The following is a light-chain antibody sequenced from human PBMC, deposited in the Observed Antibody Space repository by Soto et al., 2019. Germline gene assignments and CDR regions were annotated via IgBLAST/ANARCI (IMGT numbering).Light chain of an antibody. V-gene: IGKV1-9*01. J-gene: IGKJ4*01. CDR3: QQLNNYPLT. CDR1: QGIGSY. CDR2: AAS. Sequence: DIQLTQSPSFLSASLGDRVTITCRASQGIGSYLAWYQQKPGKAPRLLIYAASTLQSGVPSRFSGSGSDTEFTLTISSLHPEDFATYYCQQLNNYPLTLGGGTKVDIK.